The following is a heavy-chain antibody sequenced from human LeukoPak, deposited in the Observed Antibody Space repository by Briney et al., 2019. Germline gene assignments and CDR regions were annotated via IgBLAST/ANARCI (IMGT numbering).Heavy chain of an antibody. V-gene: IGHV3-53*01. CDR2: IYSGGST. CDR3: ARGMVRGGYYFDY. Sequence: GGSLRLSCAASGFTVSSNYMSWVRQAPGKGLEWVSVIYSGGSTYYADSVKGRFTISRDNSKNTLYLQMNSLRAEDTAVYYCARGMVRGGYYFDYWGQGTLVTVSS. D-gene: IGHD3-10*01. CDR1: GFTVSSNY. J-gene: IGHJ4*02.